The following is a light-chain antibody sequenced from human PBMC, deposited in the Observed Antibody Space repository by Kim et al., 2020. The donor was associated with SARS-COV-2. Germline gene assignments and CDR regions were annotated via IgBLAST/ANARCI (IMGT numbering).Light chain of an antibody. Sequence: SYELTQPPSVSVAPGKTARITCGGNNIGSKSVHWYQQKPGQAPVLVIYYDSNRPSGIPERFSGSNSGNTATLTISRVEAGDEADYYCQVWGSSSDRPVFGGGTQL. V-gene: IGLV3-21*04. J-gene: IGLJ3*02. CDR2: YDS. CDR1: NIGSKS. CDR3: QVWGSSSDRPV.